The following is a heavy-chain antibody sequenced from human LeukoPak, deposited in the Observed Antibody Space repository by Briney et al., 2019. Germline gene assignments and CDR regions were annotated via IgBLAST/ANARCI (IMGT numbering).Heavy chain of an antibody. CDR1: GFTFNTYA. V-gene: IGHV3-23*01. D-gene: IGHD1-26*01. CDR2: ISDSGGSA. Sequence: GGSLRLSCAASGFTFNTYAMSWVRQAPGKGLEWVSAISDSGGSAYYADSVKGRFTISRDNSKDMLYLQMNSLRVEDTAVYYCAKGRTLVGGSTRSYDHWGQGTLVTVSS. J-gene: IGHJ4*02. CDR3: AKGRTLVGGSTRSYDH.